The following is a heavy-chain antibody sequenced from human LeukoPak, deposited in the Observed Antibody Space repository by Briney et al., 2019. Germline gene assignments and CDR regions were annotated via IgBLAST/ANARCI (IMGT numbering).Heavy chain of an antibody. J-gene: IGHJ4*02. D-gene: IGHD1-26*01. CDR2: ISWNSGSI. CDR3: AKASTLGASNFDY. V-gene: IGHV3-9*01. CDR1: GFTFDDYA. Sequence: GGSLRLSCAASGFTFDDYAMHWVRQAPGKGLEWVSGISWNSGSIGYADSVKGRFTISRDNAKNSLYLQMNSLRAEDTALYYCAKASTLGASNFDYWGQGTLVTVSS.